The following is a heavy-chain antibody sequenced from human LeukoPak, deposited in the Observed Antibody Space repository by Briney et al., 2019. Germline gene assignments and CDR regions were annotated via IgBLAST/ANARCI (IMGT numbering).Heavy chain of an antibody. D-gene: IGHD2-15*01. CDR3: ARYCSGGSCYATGGYYYGMDV. Sequence: SVKVSCKASGGTFSSYAISWVRQAPGQGLEWMGGIIPIFGTANYAQKFQGRVTITADESMSTAYMELSSLRSEDTAVYYCARYCSGGSCYATGGYYYGMDVWGQGTTVTVSS. J-gene: IGHJ6*02. CDR1: GGTFSSYA. CDR2: IIPIFGTA. V-gene: IGHV1-69*13.